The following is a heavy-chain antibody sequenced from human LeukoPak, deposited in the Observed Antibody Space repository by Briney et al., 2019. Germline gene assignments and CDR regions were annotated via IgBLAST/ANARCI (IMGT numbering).Heavy chain of an antibody. CDR2: ISYDGSNK. V-gene: IGHV3-30*03. CDR1: GFTFSSYG. CDR3: AREGIAAPDY. Sequence: PGRSLRLSCAASGFTFSSYGMHWVRQAPGKGLEWVAVISYDGSNKYYADSVKGRFTISRDNSKNTLYLQMNSLRAEDTAVYYCAREGIAAPDYWGQGTLVTVSS. D-gene: IGHD6-13*01. J-gene: IGHJ4*02.